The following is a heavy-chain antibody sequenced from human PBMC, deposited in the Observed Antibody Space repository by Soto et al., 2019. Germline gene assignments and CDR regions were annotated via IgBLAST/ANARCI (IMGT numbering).Heavy chain of an antibody. CDR2: IWYDGSKK. Sequence: GGSLRLSCAASGFTFSTYGLHWVRQAPGKGLEWLAVIWYDGSKKYYADSVQGRFTISRDNSKNTMSLQMNSLRAEDTAVYYCANLGYCITTFCQGSVWGQGTAVTVPS. J-gene: IGHJ6*02. CDR1: GFTFSTYG. V-gene: IGHV3-33*06. D-gene: IGHD2-2*01. CDR3: ANLGYCITTFCQGSV.